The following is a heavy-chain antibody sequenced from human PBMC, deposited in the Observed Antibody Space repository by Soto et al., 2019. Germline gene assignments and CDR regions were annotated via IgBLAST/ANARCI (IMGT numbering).Heavy chain of an antibody. CDR1: GFTFSDYA. CDR3: AKGGRQWVVTSDFNY. CDR2: VSHDGRNT. D-gene: IGHD6-19*01. Sequence: VQLVESGGGVVQPGRSLRLSCAASGFTFSDYAMHWVRQAPGKGLEWVAVVSHDGRNTHYADSVKGRFTISRDSSKNTMSLELTSLRAEDTVVDDGAKGGRQWVVTSDFNYWGEGALVTVTS. V-gene: IGHV3-30*18. J-gene: IGHJ4*02.